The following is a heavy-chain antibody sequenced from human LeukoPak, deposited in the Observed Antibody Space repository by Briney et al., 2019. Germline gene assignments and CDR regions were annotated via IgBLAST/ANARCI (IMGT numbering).Heavy chain of an antibody. J-gene: IGHJ4*02. D-gene: IGHD6-19*01. Sequence: GGSLRLSCAASGFTFSSYATTWVRQAPGKGLEWVSTIRGSGGSTYYTDSVKGRFTISRDNSKNTLFLQMNSLRAEDTAVYYCAKDSVAGNLGYFDYWGQGTLVTVSS. CDR1: GFTFSSYA. V-gene: IGHV3-23*01. CDR2: IRGSGGST. CDR3: AKDSVAGNLGYFDY.